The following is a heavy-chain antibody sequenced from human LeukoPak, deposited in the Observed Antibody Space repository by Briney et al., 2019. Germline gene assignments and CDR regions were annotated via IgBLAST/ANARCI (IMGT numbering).Heavy chain of an antibody. V-gene: IGHV4-38-2*02. J-gene: IGHJ6*03. D-gene: IGHD2-2*01. CDR1: GYSISSGYY. Sequence: SETLSLTCTVSGYSISSGYYWGWIRQPPGKELEWIGSIYYSGNTYYNPSLKNRVTISVDTSKNQFSLKLSSVIAADTAVYYCARTTEGYCSSASCFGFSYSYYMDVWGKGTTVTISS. CDR2: IYYSGNT. CDR3: ARTTEGYCSSASCFGFSYSYYMDV.